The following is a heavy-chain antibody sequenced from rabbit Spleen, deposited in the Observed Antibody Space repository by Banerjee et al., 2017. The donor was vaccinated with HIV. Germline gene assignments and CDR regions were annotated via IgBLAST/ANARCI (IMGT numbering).Heavy chain of an antibody. J-gene: IGHJ4*01. D-gene: IGHD4-1*01. Sequence: QEQLEESGGGLVKPEGSLTLTCTASGFSFSSSYYMCWVRQAPGKGLECIACIYADVSGSTYYANWAKGRFTISRTSSTTVTLEMTSLTAADTATYFCVREVAAKFSLWGPGTLVTVS. V-gene: IGHV1S45*01. CDR3: VREVAAKFSL. CDR1: GFSFSSSYY. CDR2: IYADVSGST.